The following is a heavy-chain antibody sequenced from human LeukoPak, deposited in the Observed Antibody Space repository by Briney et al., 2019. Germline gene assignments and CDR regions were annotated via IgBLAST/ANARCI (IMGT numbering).Heavy chain of an antibody. CDR2: IYSSGST. CDR3: ARSDGYGLVGI. V-gene: IGHV4-39*07. CDR1: GVSISSGSNY. D-gene: IGHD3-10*01. J-gene: IGHJ3*02. Sequence: SETLSLTCRVSGVSISSGSNYWGWIRQPPGKTLEWIGSIYSSGSTCYNSSLKSRVIILIDTAKNHFSLNLSSVTAADTAVYYCARSDGYGLVGIWGQGTMVTVSS.